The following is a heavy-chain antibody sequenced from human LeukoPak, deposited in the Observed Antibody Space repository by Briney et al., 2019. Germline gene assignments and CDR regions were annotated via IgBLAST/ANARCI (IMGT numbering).Heavy chain of an antibody. CDR2: IKRKSDGETT. J-gene: IGHJ6*02. D-gene: IGHD1-26*01. CDR1: GFTFSNAW. V-gene: IGHV3-15*01. CDR3: TTDPYSGSYNYYYGMDV. Sequence: PGGSLRLSCAASGFTFSNAWMSWVRQAPGKELEWVGRIKRKSDGETTDYAAPVKGRFTISRDDSKNTLHLQMNSLKTEDTAVYYCTTDPYSGSYNYYYGMDVWGQGTTVTVSS.